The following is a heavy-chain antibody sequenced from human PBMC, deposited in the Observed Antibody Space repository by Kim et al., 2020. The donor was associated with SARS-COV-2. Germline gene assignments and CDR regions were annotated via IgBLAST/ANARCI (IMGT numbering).Heavy chain of an antibody. V-gene: IGHV1-18*01. D-gene: IGHD4-17*01. CDR3: ARDLGLYGDYAY. Sequence: ASVKVSCKASGYTFTIYGISWVRQAPGQGLEWMGWISAYNGNTNYAQKLQGRVTMTTDTSTSTSYMELRSLRSDDTAVYYCARDLGLYGDYAYWGQGTLVTVSS. J-gene: IGHJ4*02. CDR2: ISAYNGNT. CDR1: GYTFTIYG.